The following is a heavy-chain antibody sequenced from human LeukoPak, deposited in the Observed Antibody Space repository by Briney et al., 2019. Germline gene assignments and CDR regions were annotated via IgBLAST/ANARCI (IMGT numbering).Heavy chain of an antibody. J-gene: IGHJ5*02. CDR3: ARGSVIYCSSSSCYTWFDP. D-gene: IGHD2-2*02. Sequence: ASVKVSCKASGYTFSSYGISWVRQAPGQGLEWMGWISSYRGNTSYAQKFQGRVTMTTDTSTNTAYMELRSLRSDDTAMYYCARGSVIYCSSSSCYTWFDPWGQGTLVTVSS. CDR2: ISSYRGNT. CDR1: GYTFSSYG. V-gene: IGHV1-18*04.